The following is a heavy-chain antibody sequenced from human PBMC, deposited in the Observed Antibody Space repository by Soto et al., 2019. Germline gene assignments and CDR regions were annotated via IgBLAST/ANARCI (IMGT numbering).Heavy chain of an antibody. D-gene: IGHD1-20*01. CDR1: GYTFTGYY. Sequence: QVQLVQSGAEVKKPGASVKVSCKASGYTFTGYYMHWVRQAPGQGLEWMGWINPNSGGTNYAQKFKGGVTMTRDTSISTAYMELRRLRADDTAVYYWARQGGDGGISPWNVWGQGTTVTVSS. V-gene: IGHV1-2*02. CDR2: INPNSGGT. CDR3: ARQGGDGGISPWNV. J-gene: IGHJ6*02.